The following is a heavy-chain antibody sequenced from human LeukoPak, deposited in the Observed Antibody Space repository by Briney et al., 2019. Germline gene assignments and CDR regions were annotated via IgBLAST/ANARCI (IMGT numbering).Heavy chain of an antibody. CDR3: ARLVVGSRFDP. Sequence: SETLSLTCTVSGGSISSYYWSWIRQPPGKGLEWIGYIYYSGSTNYNPSLKSRVTISVDTSKNQFSLKLRSVTAADTAVYYCARLVVGSRFDPWGQGTLVTVSS. V-gene: IGHV4-59*01. J-gene: IGHJ5*02. CDR2: IYYSGST. D-gene: IGHD1-26*01. CDR1: GGSISSYY.